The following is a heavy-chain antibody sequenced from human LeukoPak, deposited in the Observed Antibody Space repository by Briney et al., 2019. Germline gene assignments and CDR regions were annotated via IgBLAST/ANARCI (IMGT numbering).Heavy chain of an antibody. D-gene: IGHD2-2*01. CDR1: GFTFSSYG. CDR2: ISYDGSNK. CDR3: AAGYCSSSSCPFYYYYYMDV. V-gene: IGHV3-30*03. J-gene: IGHJ6*03. Sequence: PGGSLRLSCAASGFTFSSYGMHWVRQAPGKGLEWVAVISYDGSNKYYADSVKGRFTISRDNSENTLYLQMNSLRAEDTAVYYCAAGYCSSSSCPFYYYYYMDVWGKGTTVTVSS.